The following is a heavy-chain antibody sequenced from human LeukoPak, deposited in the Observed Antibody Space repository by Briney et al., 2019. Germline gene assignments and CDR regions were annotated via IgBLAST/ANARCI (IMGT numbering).Heavy chain of an antibody. Sequence: SQTLSLTCALPGGSISSGGYSWSWIRQPPGKGLEWIGYIYHSGSTYYNTSLKSRVTISVDRSKNQFSLKLSSVTAADTAVYYCARDSGNDSGYYYYGMDVWGQGTTVTVSS. D-gene: IGHD1-1*01. V-gene: IGHV4-30-2*01. J-gene: IGHJ6*02. CDR3: ARDSGNDSGYYYYGMDV. CDR2: IYHSGST. CDR1: GGSISSGGYS.